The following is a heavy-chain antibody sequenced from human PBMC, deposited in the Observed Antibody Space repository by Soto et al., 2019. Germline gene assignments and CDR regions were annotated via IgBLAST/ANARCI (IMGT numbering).Heavy chain of an antibody. J-gene: IGHJ4*02. V-gene: IGHV3-21*01. CDR1: GFTFSSYS. CDR3: ARDRSSMTSHCFDY. D-gene: IGHD2-2*01. Sequence: GGSLRLSCAASGFTFSSYSMNWVRQAPGKGLEWVSSISSSSSYIYYADSVKGRFTISRDNAKNSLYLQMNSLRAEDTAVYYCARDRSSMTSHCFDYWGQGTLVTVSS. CDR2: ISSSSSYI.